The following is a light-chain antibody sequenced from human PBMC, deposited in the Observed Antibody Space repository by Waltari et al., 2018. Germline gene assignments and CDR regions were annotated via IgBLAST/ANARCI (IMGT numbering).Light chain of an antibody. CDR3: QHYLRLPVA. J-gene: IGKJ1*01. V-gene: IGKV3-20*01. CDR2: GAS. CDR1: QSVGRT. Sequence: EIVLTQSPGTLSLSPGERAIVSCRASQSVGRTLAWYQQKPGQVPRLLIYGASNRATGIPDRFIGSGSGTEFSLTISGLEPEDSAVYYCQHYLRLPVAFGQGTKVEIK.